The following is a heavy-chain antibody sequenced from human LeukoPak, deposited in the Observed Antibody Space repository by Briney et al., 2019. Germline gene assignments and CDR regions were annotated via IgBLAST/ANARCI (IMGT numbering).Heavy chain of an antibody. D-gene: IGHD1-26*01. CDR1: GFTFSDHY. CDR3: GRIRGSYLHWYFDL. V-gene: IGHV3-72*01. Sequence: GGSLRLSCAASGFTFSDHYMGWVRQAPGKGPEWVGRVRNKANSYITMYAASVKGRFTISRNDSENSLYLQMNSLKTEDTAVYYCGRIRGSYLHWYFDLWGRGTLVTVSS. CDR2: VRNKANSYIT. J-gene: IGHJ2*01.